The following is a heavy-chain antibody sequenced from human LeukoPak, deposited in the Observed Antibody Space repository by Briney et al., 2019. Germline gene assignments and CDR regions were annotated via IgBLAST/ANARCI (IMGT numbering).Heavy chain of an antibody. V-gene: IGHV4-34*01. CDR2: INHSGST. D-gene: IGHD5-12*01. CDR1: GGSFSGYY. CDR3: ARLRNRLFTANGYFDY. J-gene: IGHJ4*02. Sequence: SETLSLTCAVYGGSFSGYYWSWIRQPPGKGLEWIGEINHSGSTNYNPSLKSRVTISVDTSKNQFSLKLSSVTAADTAVYYCARLRNRLFTANGYFDYWGQGTLVTVSS.